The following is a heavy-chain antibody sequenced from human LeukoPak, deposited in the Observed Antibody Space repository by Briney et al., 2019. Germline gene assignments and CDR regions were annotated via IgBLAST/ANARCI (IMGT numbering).Heavy chain of an antibody. D-gene: IGHD3-22*01. CDR2: ISGDGGST. CDR1: GFTFDDYA. Sequence: PGGSLRLSCAASGFTFDDYAMHWVRQAPGKGLEWVSLISGDGGSTYYADSVKGRFTISRDNSKNSLYLQMNSLRTEDTALYYCAKENYYDSSGSEMGDFDYWGQGTLSPSPQ. V-gene: IGHV3-43*02. CDR3: AKENYYDSSGSEMGDFDY. J-gene: IGHJ4*02.